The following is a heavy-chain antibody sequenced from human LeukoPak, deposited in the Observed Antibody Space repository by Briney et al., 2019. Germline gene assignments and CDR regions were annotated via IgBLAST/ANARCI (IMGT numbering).Heavy chain of an antibody. CDR1: GFTFSSYA. CDR2: ISYDGSNK. J-gene: IGHJ3*02. Sequence: GGSLRLSCAASGFTFSSYAMHWVRQAPGKGLEWVAVISYDGSNKYYADSVKGRFTISRDNSKNTLYLQMNSLRAEDTAVYYCAKPQAPYSSGWDDAFDIWGQGTMVTVSS. CDR3: AKPQAPYSSGWDDAFDI. D-gene: IGHD6-19*01. V-gene: IGHV3-30-3*02.